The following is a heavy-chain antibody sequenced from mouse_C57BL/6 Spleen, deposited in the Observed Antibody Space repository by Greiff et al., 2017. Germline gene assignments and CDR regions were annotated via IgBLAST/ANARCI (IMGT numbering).Heavy chain of an antibody. Sequence: LQESGAELARPGASVKMSCKASGYTFTSYTMHWVQQRPGQGLEWIGYINPSSGYTKYNQKFKDKATLTADKSSSTAYMQLSSLTSEDSAVYYYARLGTVVDTDYAMDYWGQGTSVTVSS. CDR2: INPSSGYT. CDR1: GYTFTSYT. CDR3: ARLGTVVDTDYAMDY. V-gene: IGHV1-4*01. D-gene: IGHD1-1*01. J-gene: IGHJ4*01.